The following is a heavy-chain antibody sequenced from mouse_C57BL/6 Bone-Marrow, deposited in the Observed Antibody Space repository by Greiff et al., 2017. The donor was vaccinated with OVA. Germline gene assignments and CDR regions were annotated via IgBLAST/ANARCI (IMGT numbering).Heavy chain of an antibody. CDR1: GYTFTDYY. CDR3: ARYYYGSSCYFDY. J-gene: IGHJ2*01. CDR2: IGPGSGST. Sequence: VQLQQSGAELVKPGASVKISCKASGYTFTDYYINWVKQRPGQGLEWIGKIGPGSGSTYYNEKVKGKATLTADKSSSTAYMQLSSLTSEDSAVYFVARYYYGSSCYFDYWGQGTTLTVSS. V-gene: IGHV1-77*01. D-gene: IGHD1-1*01.